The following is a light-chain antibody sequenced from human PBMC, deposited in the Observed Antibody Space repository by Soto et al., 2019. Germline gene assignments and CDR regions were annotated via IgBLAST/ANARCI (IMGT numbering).Light chain of an antibody. Sequence: IVLTQSPGTLSLSPGETATLSCRASQSVSSNHVAWFHQKPGQAPRLLIYGASSRTTGVPDRFSASGSGTDFTLTISRLEPEDFAVYYCQQYGRSPFTFGPGTKVDIK. CDR2: GAS. CDR3: QQYGRSPFT. V-gene: IGKV3-20*01. CDR1: QSVSSNH. J-gene: IGKJ3*01.